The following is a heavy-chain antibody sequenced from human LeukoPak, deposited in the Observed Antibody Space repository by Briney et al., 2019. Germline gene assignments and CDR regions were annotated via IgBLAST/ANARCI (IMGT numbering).Heavy chain of an antibody. V-gene: IGHV7-4-1*02. CDR1: GYTFTSYD. CDR3: AREDYPGYYYYGMDV. D-gene: IGHD4-11*01. Sequence: ASVKVSCKASGYTFTSYDINWVRQAPGQGLEWMGWINTNTGNPTYAQGFTGRFVFSLDTSVSTAYLQISSLKAEDTAVYYCAREDYPGYYYYGMDVWGQGTTVTVSS. CDR2: INTNTGNP. J-gene: IGHJ6*02.